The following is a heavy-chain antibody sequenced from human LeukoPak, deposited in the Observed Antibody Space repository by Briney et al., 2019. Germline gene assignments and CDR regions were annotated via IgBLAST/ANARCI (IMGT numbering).Heavy chain of an antibody. V-gene: IGHV3-30*01. J-gene: IGHJ4*02. CDR3: ARESVAVATDY. D-gene: IGHD6-19*01. CDR2: ISYDGSNK. CDR1: GFTFSSYA. Sequence: PGRSLRLSCAASGFTFSSYAMYWVRQAPGKGLEWVAVISYDGSNKYYADSVKGRFTISRDNSKNTLYLQMNSLRAEDTAVYYCARESVAVATDYWGQGTLVTVSS.